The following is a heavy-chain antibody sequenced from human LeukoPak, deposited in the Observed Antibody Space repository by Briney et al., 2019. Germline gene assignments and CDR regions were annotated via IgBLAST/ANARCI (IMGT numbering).Heavy chain of an antibody. CDR2: INTNTGNP. CDR1: GYTFTTYA. V-gene: IGHV7-4-1*02. J-gene: IGHJ5*02. Sequence: ASVKVSCKASGYTFTTYAINWVRQAPGQGLEWMGWINTNTGNPSYAQGFTGRFVFSLDTSVSTAYLQISSLKAEDTAVYYCARGPGGAIPSNWFDPWGQGTLVTVSS. CDR3: ARGPGGAIPSNWFDP. D-gene: IGHD1-26*01.